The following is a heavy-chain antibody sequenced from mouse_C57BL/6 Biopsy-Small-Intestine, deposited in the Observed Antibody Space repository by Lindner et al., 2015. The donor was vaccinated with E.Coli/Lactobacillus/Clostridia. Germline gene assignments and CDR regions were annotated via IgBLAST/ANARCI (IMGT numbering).Heavy chain of an antibody. Sequence: VQLQESGPALVKPGASVKISCKASGYTFSSSLMNWVKQRPGKGLEWIGRIYPGDGDTNYNGKFKGKATLTADKSTSTAYMQLSSLTSEDSAVYFCASGSGYWGQGTLVTVSA. CDR1: GYTFSSSL. V-gene: IGHV1-82*01. CDR2: IYPGDGDT. CDR3: ASGSGY. J-gene: IGHJ3*01. D-gene: IGHD3-2*02.